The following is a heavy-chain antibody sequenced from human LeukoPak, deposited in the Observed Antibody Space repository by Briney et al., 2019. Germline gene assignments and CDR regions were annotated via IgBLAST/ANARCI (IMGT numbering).Heavy chain of an antibody. CDR3: ARVGWEGGRCSSCQNWYFDL. CDR2: IYHSGST. V-gene: IGHV4-38-2*02. CDR1: GYSISSGYY. D-gene: IGHD6-13*01. J-gene: IGHJ2*01. Sequence: LSETLSLTCTVSGYSISSGYYWGWIRQPPEKGLEWIGSIYHSGSTYYNPSLKSRVTISVDTSKNQFSLKLSSVTAADTAVYYCARVGWEGGRCSSCQNWYFDLWGRGTLVTVSS.